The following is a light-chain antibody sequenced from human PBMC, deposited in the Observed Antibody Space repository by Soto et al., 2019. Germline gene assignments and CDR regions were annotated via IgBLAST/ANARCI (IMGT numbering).Light chain of an antibody. Sequence: DIQMTQSPSSLSASVGDRVTITCQASQDISNYLNWYQQKSGKPPKLLIYDASHLETGVPPSFSGAGSGTEFALTISSLQPEDVATYYCQQYDDLPSTFGGGTKVEV. CDR1: QDISNY. CDR3: QQYDDLPST. V-gene: IGKV1-33*01. CDR2: DAS. J-gene: IGKJ4*01.